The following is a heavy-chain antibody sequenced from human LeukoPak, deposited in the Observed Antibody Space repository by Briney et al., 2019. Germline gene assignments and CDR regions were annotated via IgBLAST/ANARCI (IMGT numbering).Heavy chain of an antibody. CDR2: ISWNSGSI. V-gene: IGHV3-9*01. J-gene: IGHJ4*02. CDR3: AKDRHSGYASLLDY. D-gene: IGHD5-12*01. Sequence: PGGSLRLSCAASGFAFDDYAMHWVRQAPGKGLEWVSGISWNSGSIGYADSVKGRFTISRDNAKNSLYLQMNSLRAEDTALYYCAKDRHSGYASLLDYWGQGTLVTVSS. CDR1: GFAFDDYA.